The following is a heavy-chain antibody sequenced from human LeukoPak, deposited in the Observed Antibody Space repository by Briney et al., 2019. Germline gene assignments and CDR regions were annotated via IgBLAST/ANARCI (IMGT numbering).Heavy chain of an antibody. J-gene: IGHJ4*02. CDR1: GGPFRGYY. V-gene: IGHV4-34*01. CDR2: INHSGST. D-gene: IGHD5-18*01. CDR3: AIGWIQLWLKGVIDY. Sequence: SETLSLTCAVYGGPFRGYYWSWIRQPPRKGLEWSGEINHSGSTNYNPSLKSRVTISVDTSKNHFSLKLNSVTAADTAVDYLAIGWIQLWLKGVIDYWGQGTLVTVSS.